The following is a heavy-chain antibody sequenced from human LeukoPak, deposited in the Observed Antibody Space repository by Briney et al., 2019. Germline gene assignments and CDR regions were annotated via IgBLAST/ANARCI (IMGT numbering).Heavy chain of an antibody. CDR2: IYPGDSES. Sequence: GESLKISFKGSGYSFSNYWIGWVRQMPGKGLECMGIIYPGDSESRYRPSFQGQVSVSADKSISTAYLQWSGLKASDTAIYYCARFSAYYHGMDVWGQGTTVTVSS. V-gene: IGHV5-51*01. J-gene: IGHJ6*02. D-gene: IGHD6-19*01. CDR1: GYSFSNYW. CDR3: ARFSAYYHGMDV.